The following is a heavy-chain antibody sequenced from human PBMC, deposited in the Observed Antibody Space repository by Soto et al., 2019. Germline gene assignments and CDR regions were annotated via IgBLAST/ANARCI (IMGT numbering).Heavy chain of an antibody. CDR1: GYTLTELS. J-gene: IGHJ3*02. CDR2: FXXXXGXT. D-gene: IGHD6-19*01. Sequence: ASVKVSCKVSGYTLTELSMHWVRQAPGKGLEWRXVFXXXXGXTXYXXXXXXRVTMTEDTSTDKAYMELSSLRSEDRDVYYCATGGIAVAGIYAFDIWGQGKMVT. V-gene: IGHV1-24*01. CDR3: ATGGIAVAGIYAFDI.